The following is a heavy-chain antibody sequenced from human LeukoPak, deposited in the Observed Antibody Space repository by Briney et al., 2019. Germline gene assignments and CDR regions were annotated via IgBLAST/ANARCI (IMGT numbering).Heavy chain of an antibody. Sequence: SVKVSCKASGGTFSSYAISWVRQAPGQGPEWMGRIIPILGIANYAQKFQGRVTITADKSTSTAYMELSSLRSEDTAVYYCARHNLLVYSSGWGLDYWGQGTLVTVSS. CDR2: IIPILGIA. V-gene: IGHV1-69*04. CDR3: ARHNLLVYSSGWGLDY. CDR1: GGTFSSYA. D-gene: IGHD6-19*01. J-gene: IGHJ4*02.